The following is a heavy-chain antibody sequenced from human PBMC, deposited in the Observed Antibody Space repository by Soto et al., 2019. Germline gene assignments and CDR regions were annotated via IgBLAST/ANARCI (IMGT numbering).Heavy chain of an antibody. CDR3: ARDPRYCSGGSCPIHAFDI. V-gene: IGHV3-33*01. D-gene: IGHD2-15*01. J-gene: IGHJ3*02. CDR1: GFTFSSYG. Sequence: PXGSLRLSCAASGFTFSSYGMHWVRQAPGKGLEWVAVILYDGSNKYYADSVKGRFTISRDNSKNTLYLQMNSLRAEDTAVYYCARDPRYCSGGSCPIHAFDIWGQGTMVTVSS. CDR2: ILYDGSNK.